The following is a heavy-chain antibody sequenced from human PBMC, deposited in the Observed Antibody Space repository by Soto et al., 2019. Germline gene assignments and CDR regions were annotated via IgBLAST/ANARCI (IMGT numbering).Heavy chain of an antibody. CDR3: AKGRAARPGY. V-gene: IGHV3-64D*06. CDR1: GFTFRSYA. CDR2: ITSNGGST. D-gene: IGHD6-6*01. J-gene: IGHJ4*02. Sequence: GGSLRLSCSASGFTFRSYAMNWIRQAPGKGLEYVSAITSNGGSTYYADSVKGRFTISRDNSKNTLYLQMSSLRPEDTAVYYCAKGRAARPGYWGQGTLVTVS.